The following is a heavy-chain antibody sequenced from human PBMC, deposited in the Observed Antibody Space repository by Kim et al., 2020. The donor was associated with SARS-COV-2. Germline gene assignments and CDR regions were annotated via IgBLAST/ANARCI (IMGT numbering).Heavy chain of an antibody. CDR2: ISGSGGST. V-gene: IGHV3-23*01. J-gene: IGHJ4*02. CDR3: AKVGDDILTGYIIFPYYFDY. Sequence: GGSLRLSCAASGFTFSSYAMSWVRQAPGKGLEWVSAISGSGGSTYYADSVKGRFTISRDNSKNTLYLQMNSLRAEDTAVYYCAKVGDDILTGYIIFPYYFDYWGQGTLVTVSS. D-gene: IGHD3-9*01. CDR1: GFTFSSYA.